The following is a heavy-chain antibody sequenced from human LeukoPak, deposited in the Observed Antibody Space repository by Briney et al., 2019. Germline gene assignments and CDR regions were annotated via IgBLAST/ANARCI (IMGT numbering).Heavy chain of an antibody. J-gene: IGHJ6*04. CDR1: GGSISSGGYY. CDR2: IYYSGST. Sequence: KSSQTLSLTCTVSGGSISSGGYYWSWIRQHPGKGLEWIGYIYYSGSTYYNPSLKSRVTISVDTSKNQFSLKLSSVTAADTAVYYCAADYCSGGSCYLLDYYYYGMDVWGEGTTVTVSS. V-gene: IGHV4-31*03. D-gene: IGHD2-15*01. CDR3: AADYCSGGSCYLLDYYYYGMDV.